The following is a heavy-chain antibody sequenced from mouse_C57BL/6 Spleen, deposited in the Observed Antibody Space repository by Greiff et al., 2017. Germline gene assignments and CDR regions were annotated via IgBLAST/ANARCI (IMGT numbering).Heavy chain of an antibody. CDR1: GFNIKDDY. Sequence: VQLQQSGAELVRPGASVKLSCTASGFNIKDDYMHWVKQRPEQGLEWIGWIDPENGDTEYASKFQGKATITADTSSNTAYLQLSSLTSEDTAVYYCTLYYGSSYYFDDWGQGTTLTVSS. V-gene: IGHV14-4*01. D-gene: IGHD1-1*01. CDR3: TLYYGSSYYFDD. J-gene: IGHJ2*01. CDR2: IDPENGDT.